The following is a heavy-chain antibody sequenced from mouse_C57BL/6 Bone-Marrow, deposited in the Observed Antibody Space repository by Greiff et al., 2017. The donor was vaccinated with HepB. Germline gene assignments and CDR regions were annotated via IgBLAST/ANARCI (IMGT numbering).Heavy chain of an antibody. D-gene: IGHD2-4*01. CDR1: GYAFSSSW. J-gene: IGHJ4*01. Sequence: QVQLQQSGPELVKPGASVKISCKASGYAFSSSWMNWVKQRPGKGLEWIGRIYPGDGDTNYNGKFKGKATLTADKSSSTAYMQLSSLTSEDSAVYFCARGELIRLIPYYDYDEDYAMDYWGQGTSVTVSS. CDR2: IYPGDGDT. V-gene: IGHV1-82*01. CDR3: ARGELIRLIPYYDYDEDYAMDY.